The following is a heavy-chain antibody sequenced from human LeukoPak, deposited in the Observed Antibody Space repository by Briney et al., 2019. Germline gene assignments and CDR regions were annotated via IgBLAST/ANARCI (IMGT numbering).Heavy chain of an antibody. Sequence: GGSLRLSCEASGFTFSSYWMTWVRQAPGKGLERVASIKHDGSEKSYVDSVKGRFTISRDNARNSLYLQVNSLRSEDTAVYYCARGGGNGLAEYFQHWGQGTLVTVSS. CDR3: ARGGGNGLAEYFQH. V-gene: IGHV3-7*01. D-gene: IGHD4-23*01. J-gene: IGHJ1*01. CDR2: IKHDGSEK. CDR1: GFTFSSYW.